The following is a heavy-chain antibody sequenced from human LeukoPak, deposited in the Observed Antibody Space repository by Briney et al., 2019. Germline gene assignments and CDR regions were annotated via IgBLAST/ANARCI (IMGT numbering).Heavy chain of an antibody. D-gene: IGHD1-26*01. V-gene: IGHV5-51*01. Sequence: ESLKISRKVPGYSFANYWIGWVRQMPGKGREWMGLIYPADSDTRYSPSFRGQVTISADKSISTAYLQWSSMKASDTAMYFCARHEVGATDFWGQGTLVTVSS. CDR3: ARHEVGATDF. CDR2: IYPADSDT. CDR1: GYSFANYW. J-gene: IGHJ4*02.